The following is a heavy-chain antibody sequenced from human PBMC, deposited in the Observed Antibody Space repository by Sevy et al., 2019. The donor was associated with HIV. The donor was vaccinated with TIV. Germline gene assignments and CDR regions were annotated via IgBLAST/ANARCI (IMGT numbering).Heavy chain of an antibody. D-gene: IGHD2-15*01. CDR1: GFTFTTYN. V-gene: IGHV3-48*02. CDR3: ATGGRDGDNY. CDR2: ISISSGTI. J-gene: IGHJ4*02. Sequence: GGSLRLSCAASGFTFTTYNMNWVRQAPGKGLEWVSYISISSGTIYYADSVKGRFTISRDNTKNSLYLQMNSLRDEDTAVYYWATGGRDGDNYWGQGPLVSLSS.